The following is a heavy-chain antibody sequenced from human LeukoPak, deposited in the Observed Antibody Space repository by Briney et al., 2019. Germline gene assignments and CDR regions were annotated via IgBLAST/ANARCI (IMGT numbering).Heavy chain of an antibody. CDR3: AKDAVDASGRTNAFDV. D-gene: IGHD3-10*01. CDR2: ISGGADHT. Sequence: GGSLRLSCAASGLTFSYYSMTWVRQAPGKGLEWVSAISGGADHTYYADSVRGRFTISRDNSQNFLYLQMSYLRAEDTALYYCAKDAVDASGRTNAFDVWGQGAMATVSS. V-gene: IGHV3-23*01. J-gene: IGHJ3*01. CDR1: GLTFSYYS.